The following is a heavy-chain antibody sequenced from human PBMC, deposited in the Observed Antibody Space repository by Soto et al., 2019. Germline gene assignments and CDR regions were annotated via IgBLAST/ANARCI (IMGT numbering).Heavy chain of an antibody. V-gene: IGHV2-5*01. J-gene: IGHJ5*02. CDR3: AHRGYGNYPRDNWFDP. D-gene: IGHD4-17*01. CDR1: GFSLSSGGAG. Sequence: VSGPTLVNPTQTLTLTCSFSGFSLSSGGAGGGWIRQPPGKGLEWLALIYWNDEKRYSPSLKSRLTITKDTSKNQVVLLMTDMDPVDTATYYCAHRGYGNYPRDNWFDPWGQGTLVTVSS. CDR2: IYWNDEK.